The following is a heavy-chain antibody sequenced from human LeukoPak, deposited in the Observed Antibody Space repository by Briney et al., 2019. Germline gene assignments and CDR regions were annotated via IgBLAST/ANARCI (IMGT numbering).Heavy chain of an antibody. CDR3: ATSRSGLYYVFDY. D-gene: IGHD3-3*01. CDR2: INNNDGST. V-gene: IGHV3-23*01. Sequence: GGSLRLSCAASGFTFSTYVMSWVRQAHGKGLEWVSGINNNDGSTSYADSVKGRFTVSSDNSKNTLYLQMNGLRAEDTAVYYCATSRSGLYYVFDYWGRGTLVIVSS. J-gene: IGHJ4*02. CDR1: GFTFSTYV.